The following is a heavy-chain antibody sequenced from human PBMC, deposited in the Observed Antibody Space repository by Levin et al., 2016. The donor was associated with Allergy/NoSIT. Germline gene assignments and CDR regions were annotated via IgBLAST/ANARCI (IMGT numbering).Heavy chain of an antibody. D-gene: IGHD3-10*01. V-gene: IGHV5-10-1*01. CDR3: SRHLGKVGFHGMDV. J-gene: IGHJ6*02. CDR1: GYSFTSSW. Sequence: KVSCKGSGYSFTSSWITWVRQMPGKGLEWMGRIDPSNSYTKYSPSFQGHVSISADKSSNTASLQWNSLKASDTAMYYCSRHLGKVGFHGMDVWGQGTTVTVSS. CDR2: IDPSNSYT.